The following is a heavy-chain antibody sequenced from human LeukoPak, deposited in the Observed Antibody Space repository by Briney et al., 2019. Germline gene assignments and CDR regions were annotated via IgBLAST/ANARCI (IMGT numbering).Heavy chain of an antibody. D-gene: IGHD4-17*01. Sequence: GGSLRLSCAASGFTFSSYSMNWVRQAPGKGLEWVSSISSSSSYIYYADSVKGRFTISRDNAKNSLYLQMNSLRAEDTAVYYCARTSADYANVAFDIWGQGTMVTVSS. CDR2: ISSSSSYI. V-gene: IGHV3-21*01. J-gene: IGHJ3*02. CDR3: ARTSADYANVAFDI. CDR1: GFTFSSYS.